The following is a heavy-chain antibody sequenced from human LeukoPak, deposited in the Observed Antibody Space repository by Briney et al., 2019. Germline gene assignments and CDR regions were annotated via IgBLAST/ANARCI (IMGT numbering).Heavy chain of an antibody. Sequence: SETLSLTCTVSGASITSYYWSWIRQPPGKGLEWIGHIYHKGSTTYNSSLKSRITISVNASKTQFSLKLSSVTTADTAVYYCARFGVIGSNVYNWFDPWGPGILVTVSS. CDR2: IYHKGST. J-gene: IGHJ5*02. V-gene: IGHV4-59*01. CDR3: ARFGVIGSNVYNWFDP. CDR1: GASITSYY. D-gene: IGHD2-21*01.